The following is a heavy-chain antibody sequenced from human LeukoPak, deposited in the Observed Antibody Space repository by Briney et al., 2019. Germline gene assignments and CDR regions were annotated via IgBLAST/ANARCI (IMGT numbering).Heavy chain of an antibody. CDR3: ARDQRITMMVVVDNWFDP. V-gene: IGHV1-18*01. CDR1: GYTFTSYG. Sequence: ASAKVSCKASGYTFTSYGISWVRQAPGQGLEWMGWISAYNGNTNYAQKIQGRVTMTTDTSTSTAYMKLRSLRSGDTAAYYCARDQRITMMVVVDNWFDPWGQGTLVTVSS. CDR2: ISAYNGNT. D-gene: IGHD3-22*01. J-gene: IGHJ5*02.